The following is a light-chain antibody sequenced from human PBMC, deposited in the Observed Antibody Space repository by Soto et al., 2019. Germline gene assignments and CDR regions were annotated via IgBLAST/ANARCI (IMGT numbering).Light chain of an antibody. CDR1: QSISKY. CDR2: AAS. J-gene: IGKJ4*01. V-gene: IGKV1-39*01. CDR3: QQSHSKPLT. Sequence: DIQMTQYPSSLSASVGDRVTITCRASQSISKYVNWYQHKPGKAPTVLIHAASSLQSGVPSRFSGSGSGTDFFLTISSLQPEDFAVYYCQQSHSKPLTFGGGTKV.